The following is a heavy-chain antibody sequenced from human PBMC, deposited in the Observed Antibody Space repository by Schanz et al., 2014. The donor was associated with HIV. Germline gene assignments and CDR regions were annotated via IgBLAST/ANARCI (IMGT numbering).Heavy chain of an antibody. D-gene: IGHD6-19*01. CDR2: LYGTYE. Sequence: QVQLVESGGGVVPPGGSLRLSCAVSGLISSKSVIHWVRQAPGKGLDWVATLYGTYEHFAESVRGRFAVSGDTSKNTVDLQMTALRPEDAAVYYCAREGGSSGHNGYFDHWGPGTLVTVSS. V-gene: IGHV3-30*09. J-gene: IGHJ4*02. CDR1: GLISSKSV. CDR3: AREGGSSGHNGYFDH.